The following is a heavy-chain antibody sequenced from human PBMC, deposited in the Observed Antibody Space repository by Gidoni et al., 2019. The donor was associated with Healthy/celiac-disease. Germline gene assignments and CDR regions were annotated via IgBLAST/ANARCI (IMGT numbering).Heavy chain of an antibody. D-gene: IGHD1-26*01. J-gene: IGHJ4*02. Sequence: QVQLQESGPGLVKPSATLSLTCPVSGGSISCYYWSWIRQPPGKGLEWIGYIYYSGSTNYNPSLKSRVTISVDTSKNQFSLKLSSVTAADTAVYYCARQYSGSYIYWGQGTLVTVSS. CDR2: IYYSGST. CDR1: GGSISCYY. CDR3: ARQYSGSYIY. V-gene: IGHV4-59*08.